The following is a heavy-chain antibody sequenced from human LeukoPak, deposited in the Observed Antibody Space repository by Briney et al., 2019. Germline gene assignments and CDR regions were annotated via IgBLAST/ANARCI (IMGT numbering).Heavy chain of an antibody. CDR1: GFTFDDYA. CDR3: AKGTYSSSWYYFDY. J-gene: IGHJ4*02. CDR2: ISWNSGSI. Sequence: GGSLRLSCAASGFTFDDYAMHWVRQAPGKGLEWVSGISWNSGSIGYADSVKGRFTISRDNAKNSLYLQMNSLRAEDTALYYCAKGTYSSSWYYFDYWGQGTLVTVSS. D-gene: IGHD6-13*01. V-gene: IGHV3-9*01.